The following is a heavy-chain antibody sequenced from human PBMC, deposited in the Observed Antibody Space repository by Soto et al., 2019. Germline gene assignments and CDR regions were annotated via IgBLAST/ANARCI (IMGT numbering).Heavy chain of an antibody. CDR2: MNPNSGNT. D-gene: IGHD2-8*02. Sequence: ASVKVSCKASGYTFTSYDINWVRQATGQGLEWLGWMNPNSGNTGYAQKFQGRVTMTRDTSIRTAYLEVSSLRSEDTAVYYCARKIPGTGGFDYWGQGILVTVSS. V-gene: IGHV1-8*01. CDR1: GYTFTSYD. J-gene: IGHJ4*02. CDR3: ARKIPGTGGFDY.